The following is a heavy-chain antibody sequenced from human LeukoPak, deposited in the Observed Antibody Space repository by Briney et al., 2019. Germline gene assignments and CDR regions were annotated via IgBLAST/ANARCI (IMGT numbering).Heavy chain of an antibody. Sequence: KPSETLSLTCTVSGGSISSYYWSWIRQPPGKGLEWIGYIYYSGSTNYNPSLKSRVTISVDTSKNQFSLKLSSVTAADTAVYYCASMDTAMVNYYYYYMDVWGKGTTVTVSS. J-gene: IGHJ6*03. CDR2: IYYSGST. CDR3: ASMDTAMVNYYYYYMDV. V-gene: IGHV4-59*01. CDR1: GGSISSYY. D-gene: IGHD5-18*01.